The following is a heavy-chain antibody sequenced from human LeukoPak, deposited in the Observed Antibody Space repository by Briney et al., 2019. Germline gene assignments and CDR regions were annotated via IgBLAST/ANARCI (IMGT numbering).Heavy chain of an antibody. Sequence: GGSLRLSCAASGFTFSSYAMSWVRQAPGKGLEWVSYVSSSATTAITKYYADSVKGRFTISRDNAKNSLYLQMNSLRAEDTAVYYCAGTDYYDSSGYYFDLWGQGTLVTVSS. V-gene: IGHV3-48*04. D-gene: IGHD3-22*01. CDR2: VSSSATTAITK. CDR1: GFTFSSYA. J-gene: IGHJ4*02. CDR3: AGTDYYDSSGYYFDL.